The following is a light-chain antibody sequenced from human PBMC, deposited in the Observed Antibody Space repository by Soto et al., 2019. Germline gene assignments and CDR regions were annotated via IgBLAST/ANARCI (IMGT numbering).Light chain of an antibody. Sequence: QSALTQPASMSGSPGQSITISCTGTTSDVGGYNYVSWYQQHPGKGPKLIIYEGSKRPSGVSNRFSGSKSGNTASLTISGLQAEDEADYYCCSYAGSSTLGVFGGGTKLTVL. CDR2: EGS. CDR3: CSYAGSSTLGV. CDR1: TSDVGGYNY. V-gene: IGLV2-23*01. J-gene: IGLJ2*01.